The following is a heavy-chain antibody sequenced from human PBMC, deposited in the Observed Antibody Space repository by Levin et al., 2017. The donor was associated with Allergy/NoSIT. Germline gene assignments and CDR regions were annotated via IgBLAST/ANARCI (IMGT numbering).Heavy chain of an antibody. J-gene: IGHJ6*03. CDR1: GGSISNTNW. V-gene: IGHV4-4*02. Sequence: SETLSLTCAVSGGSISNTNWWSWVRQPPGKGLEWIGEIYHSGSTNYNPSLKSRVTISVDKSKNQFSLRVSSVTAADTAVYYCARKGYYDYYMDVWGKGTTVTVSS. CDR2: IYHSGST. CDR3: ARKGYYDYYMDV.